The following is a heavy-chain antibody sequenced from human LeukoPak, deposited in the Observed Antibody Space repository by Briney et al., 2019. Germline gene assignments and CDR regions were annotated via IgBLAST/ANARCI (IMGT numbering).Heavy chain of an antibody. CDR2: ISGSGGST. CDR3: AKGEGRGYRFDMDV. D-gene: IGHD5-18*01. Sequence: GGSLRLSCAASGFTFSSYAMSWVRQAPGKGLEGVSAISGSGGSTYYADSVKGRFTISRDNSKNTLYLQMNSLRAEDPAVYYCAKGEGRGYRFDMDVWGQGTTVTVSS. V-gene: IGHV3-23*01. CDR1: GFTFSSYA. J-gene: IGHJ6*02.